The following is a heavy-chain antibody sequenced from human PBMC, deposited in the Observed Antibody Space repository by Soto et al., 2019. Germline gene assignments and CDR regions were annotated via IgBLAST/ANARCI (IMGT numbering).Heavy chain of an antibody. D-gene: IGHD1-26*01. Sequence: EVQLEESGGGSVQLGESLRVSCVASGFTFRNQWMHWVRQVPGKGLVWVCRINGDGTRASDADFVKGRFTISRDNAQNLLFLQLNRLRVDDTVVVPCARGGAAGTGAAIDIWGPGTTVAVSS. CDR3: ARGGAAGTGAAIDI. CDR1: GFTFRNQW. V-gene: IGHV3-74*01. CDR2: INGDGTRA. J-gene: IGHJ3*02.